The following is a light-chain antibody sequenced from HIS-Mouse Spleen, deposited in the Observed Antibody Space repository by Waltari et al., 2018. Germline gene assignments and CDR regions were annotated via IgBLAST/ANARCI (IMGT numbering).Light chain of an antibody. J-gene: IGLJ3*02. CDR1: SSPVGSYNL. CDR3: CSYAGSSTWV. V-gene: IGLV2-23*01. Sequence: QSALTQPASVSGSPGQSIPISCTGTSSPVGSYNLVPWYQQHPGKAPKLMIYEGSKRPSGVSNRFSGSKSGNTASLTISGLQAEDEADYYCCSYAGSSTWVFGGGTKLTVL. CDR2: EGS.